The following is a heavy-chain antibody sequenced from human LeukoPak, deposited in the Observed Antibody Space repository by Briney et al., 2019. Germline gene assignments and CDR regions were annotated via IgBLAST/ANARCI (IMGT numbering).Heavy chain of an antibody. Sequence: GGSLRLSCAASGLTVSSNYMNWVRQAPGKGLEWVSVIYSGGSTYYADSVKGRFTISRDNAENSLYLQMSSLRVEDTAVYYCARGPPYGSRSDFFDYWGQGTLVTVSS. D-gene: IGHD3-10*01. J-gene: IGHJ4*02. V-gene: IGHV3-53*01. CDR3: ARGPPYGSRSDFFDY. CDR2: IYSGGST. CDR1: GLTVSSNY.